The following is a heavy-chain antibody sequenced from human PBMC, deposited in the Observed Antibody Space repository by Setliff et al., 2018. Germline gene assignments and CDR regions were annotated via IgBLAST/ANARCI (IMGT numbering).Heavy chain of an antibody. V-gene: IGHV1-2*02. D-gene: IGHD3-22*01. Sequence: RASVKVSCKASGYTFTGDYVHWVRQAPGQGLEWMGWINPNSGGTNYAQKFQGRVTMTGDTVSTAYMELSRLRSDDTAVYYCARDLALEDEYYYDSTGYYPRGLGYWGQGTLVTVSS. CDR3: ARDLALEDEYYYDSTGYYPRGLGY. CDR1: GYTFTGDY. CDR2: INPNSGGT. J-gene: IGHJ4*02.